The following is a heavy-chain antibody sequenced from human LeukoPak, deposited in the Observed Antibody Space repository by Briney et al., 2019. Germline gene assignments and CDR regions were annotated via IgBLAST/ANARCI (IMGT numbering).Heavy chain of an antibody. CDR1: GFTVGSNY. CDR2: IYSGGST. D-gene: IGHD3-16*01. J-gene: IGHJ5*02. Sequence: GGSLRLSCAASGFTVGSNYMSWVRQAPGKGLEWVSVIYSGGSTYYADSVKGRFTISRDNAKNTLYLQMKSLRAEDTAVYYCVRVWALFDFAPGAQGTRVTVSP. V-gene: IGHV3-66*01. CDR3: VRVWALFDFAP.